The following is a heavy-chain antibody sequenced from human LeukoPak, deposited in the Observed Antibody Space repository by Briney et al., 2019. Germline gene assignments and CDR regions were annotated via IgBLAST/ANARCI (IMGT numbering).Heavy chain of an antibody. V-gene: IGHV3-33*01. CDR3: TRYNNDHFDY. CDR1: GFTFGGYG. Sequence: GGSLRLSCAGSGFTFGGYGMHWFRQTPGKGLEWEAVIAYDGSRAFYADSVKGRFTISRDNSKNTMSVQMDDLRAEDTAVYYCTRYNNDHFDYWGQGTLVTVSS. D-gene: IGHD1-14*01. CDR2: IAYDGSRA. J-gene: IGHJ4*02.